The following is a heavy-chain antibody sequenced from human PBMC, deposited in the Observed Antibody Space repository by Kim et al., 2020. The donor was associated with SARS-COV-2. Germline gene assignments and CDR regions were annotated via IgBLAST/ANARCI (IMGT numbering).Heavy chain of an antibody. CDR2: ISGSGDTT. V-gene: IGHV3-23*01. D-gene: IGHD3-9*01. Sequence: GGSLRLSCAASGFTFSKYAMSWVRQAPEKGLEWVSGISGSGDTTYHAESVKGRFSISRDTSKNTLYLQMSRLGAEDTAVYFCAKDRHYDSLTGYYATLGNVDYWGQGTLVTVSS. J-gene: IGHJ4*02. CDR1: GFTFSKYA. CDR3: AKDRHYDSLTGYYATLGNVDY.